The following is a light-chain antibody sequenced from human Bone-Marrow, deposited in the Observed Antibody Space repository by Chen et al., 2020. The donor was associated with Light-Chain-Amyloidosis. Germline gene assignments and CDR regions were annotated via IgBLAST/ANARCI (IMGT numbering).Light chain of an antibody. CDR1: ALPYKY. J-gene: IGLJ3*02. CDR3: FSTDSSDNHGGV. V-gene: IGLV3-10*01. Sequence: SYELTQPPSVSVSPGQTAMITCSGDALPYKYTYWYQQKSGQAPVLVIYDGSRRPSGIPERFSASSSGTIATLTVSGAQVEDEADYYCFSTDSSDNHGGVFGGGTKLTVL. CDR2: DGS.